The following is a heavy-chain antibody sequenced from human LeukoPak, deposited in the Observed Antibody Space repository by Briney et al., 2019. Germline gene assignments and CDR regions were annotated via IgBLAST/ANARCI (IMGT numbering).Heavy chain of an antibody. Sequence: PSETLSLTCAVSGDSSDGYCWSWIRQPPGKGLEWIGYVYYGGSTDYNAALKGRAAISFDTSRKQVSLYLTSVTAADSALYFCAKSESAYYYGMDVWGQGTTVIVSS. V-gene: IGHV4-59*01. CDR1: GDSSDGYC. D-gene: IGHD3-10*01. CDR3: AKSESAYYYGMDV. J-gene: IGHJ6*02. CDR2: VYYGGST.